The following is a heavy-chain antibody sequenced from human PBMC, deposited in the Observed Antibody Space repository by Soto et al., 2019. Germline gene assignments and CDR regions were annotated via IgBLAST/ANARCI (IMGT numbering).Heavy chain of an antibody. CDR3: ARDKITGLFDY. CDR1: GGSFSGYY. V-gene: IGHV4-34*01. CDR2: INHSGST. J-gene: IGHJ4*02. D-gene: IGHD2-8*02. Sequence: SETLSLTCAVYGGSFSGYYWTWIRQPPGTGLEWIGEINHSGSTIYNPSLKSRVTISVDTSKNQFSLKLTSVAAADTAVYYCARDKITGLFDYWGQGTLVTVSS.